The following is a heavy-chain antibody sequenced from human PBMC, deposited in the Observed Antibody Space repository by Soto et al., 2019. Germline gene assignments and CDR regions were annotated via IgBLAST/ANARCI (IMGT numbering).Heavy chain of an antibody. D-gene: IGHD6-19*01. CDR2: ISSSGSYT. CDR1: GFTFIDYY. Sequence: GGSLRLSCAASGFTFIDYYMSWIRQAPGKGLEWVSYISSSGSYTKYADSVKGRFTISRDNSKNTLYLQMNSLRAEDTAVYYCAKRRDSSGWYYFDYWGQGTLVTVSS. CDR3: AKRRDSSGWYYFDY. J-gene: IGHJ4*02. V-gene: IGHV3-11*03.